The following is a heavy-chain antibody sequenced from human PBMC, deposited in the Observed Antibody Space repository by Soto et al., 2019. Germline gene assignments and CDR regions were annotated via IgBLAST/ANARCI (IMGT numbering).Heavy chain of an antibody. CDR2: INHSGST. CDR1: GGSFSGYY. CDR3: ARSPIGGTRYYYGSGSYNWLDP. D-gene: IGHD3-10*01. J-gene: IGHJ5*02. V-gene: IGHV4-34*01. Sequence: SETLSLTCAVYGGSFSGYYWSWISQPPGKGLEGIGEINHSGSTNYNPSLKSRVTISVDTSKNQFSLKRSSVTATDTAVYYCARSPIGGTRYYYGSGSYNWLDPWGQGTLVTVS.